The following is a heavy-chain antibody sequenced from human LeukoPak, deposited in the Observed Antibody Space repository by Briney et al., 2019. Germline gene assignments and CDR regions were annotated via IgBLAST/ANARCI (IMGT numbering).Heavy chain of an antibody. J-gene: IGHJ4*02. CDR2: IRYDGSNK. CDR3: ARDLSTQRDPYCSGGSCYKNPLDY. V-gene: IGHV3-30*02. D-gene: IGHD2-15*01. Sequence: GGSLRLSCAASGFTFSSYGMHWVRQAPGKGLEWVAFIRYDGSNKYYADSVKGRFTISRDNSKNTLYLQMNSLRAEDTAVYYCARDLSTQRDPYCSGGSCYKNPLDYWGQGTLVTVSS. CDR1: GFTFSSYG.